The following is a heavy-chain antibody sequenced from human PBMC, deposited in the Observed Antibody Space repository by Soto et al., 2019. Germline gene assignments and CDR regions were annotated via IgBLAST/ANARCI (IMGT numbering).Heavy chain of an antibody. CDR3: VYGGYCGYEVTSFDI. CDR2: IIPIFGTA. D-gene: IGHD5-12*01. J-gene: IGHJ3*02. Sequence: QVQLVQSGAEVKKPGSSVKVSCKASGGTFSSYAISWVRQAPGQGLEWMGGIIPIFGTANYAQKFQGRVTIXXDXCXXTAYMELSSLRSEDTAVYYCVYGGYCGYEVTSFDIWGQGTIVTVSS. V-gene: IGHV1-69*12. CDR1: GGTFSSYA.